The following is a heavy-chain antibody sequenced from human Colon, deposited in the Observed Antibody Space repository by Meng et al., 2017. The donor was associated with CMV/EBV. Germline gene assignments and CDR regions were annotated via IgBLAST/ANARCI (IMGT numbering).Heavy chain of an antibody. D-gene: IGHD3-3*01. V-gene: IGHV3-7*01. CDR2: IKQDGSER. CDR1: GFTFTTYW. J-gene: IGHJ5*02. Sequence: GGSLRLSCAASGFTFTTYWMAWVRQAPGKGLEWVAIIKQDGSERYSVDSMKGRFTISRDNAEQSLFLQMNSLRVEDTAVYYCARGPPSPAYNFGSNNSFAPWGQGILVTVSS. CDR3: ARGPPSPAYNFGSNNSFAP.